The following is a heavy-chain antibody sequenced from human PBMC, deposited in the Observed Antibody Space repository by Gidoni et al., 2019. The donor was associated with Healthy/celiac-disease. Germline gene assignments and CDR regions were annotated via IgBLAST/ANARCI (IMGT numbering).Heavy chain of an antibody. CDR3: ARESDYGSGSYYANWFDP. Sequence: QVQLVQSGAEVKKPGSSVKVSCTASGGTFSSYAISWVRQAPGQGLEWMGGIIPIFGTANYAQKFQGRVTITADESTSTAYMELSSLRSEDTAVYYCARESDYGSGSYYANWFDPWGQGTLVTVSS. CDR1: GGTFSSYA. CDR2: IIPIFGTA. V-gene: IGHV1-69*01. D-gene: IGHD3-10*01. J-gene: IGHJ5*02.